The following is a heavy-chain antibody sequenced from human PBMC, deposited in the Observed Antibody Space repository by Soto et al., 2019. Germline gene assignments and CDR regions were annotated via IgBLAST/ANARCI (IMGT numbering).Heavy chain of an antibody. CDR2: INRDGSST. CDR1: GFNVSSNY. Sequence: GGSLRLSCAASGFNVSSNYMSWVRQAPGKGLVWVSRINRDGSSTSYADSVKGRFTISRDNAKNTLYLQMNSLRAEDTAVYYGAKGYYYDSSGTHERGQRSLVTVSS. D-gene: IGHD3-22*01. CDR3: AKGYYYDSSGTHE. J-gene: IGHJ4*02. V-gene: IGHV3-74*01.